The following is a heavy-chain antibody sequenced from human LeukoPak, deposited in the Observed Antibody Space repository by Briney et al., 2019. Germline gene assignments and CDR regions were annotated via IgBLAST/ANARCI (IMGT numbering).Heavy chain of an antibody. CDR1: GFTFSDYY. CDR3: ASQNYDFWSGYYTRWFDP. Sequence: GGSLRLSCAASGFTFSDYYMSWIRQAPGKGLEGVSYISSSGSTIYYADSVKGRFTISRDNAKNSLYLQMNSLRAEDTAVYYCASQNYDFWSGYYTRWFDPWGQGTLVTVSS. CDR2: ISSSGSTI. J-gene: IGHJ5*02. D-gene: IGHD3-3*01. V-gene: IGHV3-11*01.